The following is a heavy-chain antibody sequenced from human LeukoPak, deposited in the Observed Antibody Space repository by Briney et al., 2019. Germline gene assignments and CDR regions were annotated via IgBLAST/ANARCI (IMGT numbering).Heavy chain of an antibody. V-gene: IGHV3-74*01. J-gene: IGHJ4*02. CDR2: INSDGRST. CDR1: GFTFSSYW. D-gene: IGHD2-21*02. CDR3: ARAAAGTYCGGDCYSDFDY. Sequence: GGSLRLSCAASGFTFSSYWMHWVRQAPGKGLVWVSRINSDGRSTSYADSVKGRFTISRDNAKNTLYLQMNSLRAEDTAVYYCARAAAGTYCGGDCYSDFDYWGQGTLVTVSS.